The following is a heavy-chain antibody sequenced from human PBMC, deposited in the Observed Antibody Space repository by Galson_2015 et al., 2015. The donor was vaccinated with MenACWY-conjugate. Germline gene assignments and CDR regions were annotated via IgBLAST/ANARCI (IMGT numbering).Heavy chain of an antibody. CDR3: TTHKPDSWGGLLFHFYMDV. CDR1: AFTFSNAY. Sequence: SLRLSCAASAFTFSNAYMSWVRQAPGKGLEWVGRIKSQTDGGKIDYAAPVKGSFTISRDDSKNTLHLQMNSLKIEDTAVYYCTTHKPDSWGGLLFHFYMDVWGKGTTVTVSS. V-gene: IGHV3-15*01. J-gene: IGHJ6*03. D-gene: IGHD2-21*01. CDR2: IKSQTDGGKI.